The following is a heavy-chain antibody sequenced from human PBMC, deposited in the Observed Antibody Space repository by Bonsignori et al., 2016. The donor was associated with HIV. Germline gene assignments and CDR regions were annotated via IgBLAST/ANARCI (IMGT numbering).Heavy chain of an antibody. D-gene: IGHD2/OR15-2a*01. CDR2: INPNTGGT. CDR1: GYTFTAYY. J-gene: IGHJ1*01. V-gene: IGHV1-2*02. Sequence: QVQLVQSGAEVRKPGASVKVSCKASGYTFTAYYLHWVRQAPGQGLEWVGWINPNTGGTNYAQKFQGRVTMTRDTSISTAYMELRRLTSDDTAVYYCAVSPGPVFFNIVAGYFQHWGQGTLVTVS. CDR3: AVSPGPVFFNIVAGYFQH.